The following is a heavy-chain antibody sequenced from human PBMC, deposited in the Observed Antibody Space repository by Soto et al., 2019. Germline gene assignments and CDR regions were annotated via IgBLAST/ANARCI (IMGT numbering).Heavy chain of an antibody. V-gene: IGHV4-59*08. Sequence: SETLSLTCTVSGGSISSYYWSWIRQPPGKGLEWIGYIYYSGSTNYNPSLKSRVTISVDTSKNQFSLKLSSVTAADTAVYYRARHGYYYDSSGYNFDYGGQGTLVTVSS. CDR2: IYYSGST. CDR1: GGSISSYY. CDR3: ARHGYYYDSSGYNFDY. D-gene: IGHD3-22*01. J-gene: IGHJ4*02.